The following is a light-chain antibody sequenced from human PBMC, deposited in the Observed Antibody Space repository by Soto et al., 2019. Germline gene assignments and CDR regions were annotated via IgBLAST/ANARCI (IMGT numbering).Light chain of an antibody. J-gene: IGKJ4*01. CDR3: QQYNSYSLT. CDR2: DAS. V-gene: IGKV1-5*01. Sequence: DIQMTQSPSTLSASVGDRVTITCRASQTIGGWLAWYQQKPGKAPKVLIYDASSLESGVPSRFSGSGSGTEFTRTISSLQPDDFATYYCQQYNSYSLTFGGGTKVEIK. CDR1: QTIGGW.